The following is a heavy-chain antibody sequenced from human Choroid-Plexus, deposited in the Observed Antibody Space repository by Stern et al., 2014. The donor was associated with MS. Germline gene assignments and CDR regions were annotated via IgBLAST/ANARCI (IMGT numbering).Heavy chain of an antibody. Sequence: VQLVESGGGVVQPGRPLRLSCVASGFTFGSCAMHWVRQAPGKGLEWVAGVSYDGSNKYYADSVKGRLTISRDNSKNTLYMQMISLRPEDTAVYYCAKDRQYLTYFFDHWGQGSLVTVSS. J-gene: IGHJ5*02. CDR1: GFTFGSCA. CDR3: AKDRQYLTYFFDH. CDR2: VSYDGSNK. D-gene: IGHD2/OR15-2a*01. V-gene: IGHV3-30*18.